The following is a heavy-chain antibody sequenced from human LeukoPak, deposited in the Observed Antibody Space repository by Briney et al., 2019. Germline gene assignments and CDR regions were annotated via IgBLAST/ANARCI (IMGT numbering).Heavy chain of an antibody. Sequence: ASVTVSCKASGYTFTGYYIHWVRQAPGQGLEWMGWINPNSGGTNYAQKFQGRVTMTRDTSISTAYMELSRLRSDDTAVYYCARGPYSSSSNFDYWGQGTLVTVSS. J-gene: IGHJ4*02. CDR1: GYTFTGYY. CDR3: ARGPYSSSSNFDY. CDR2: INPNSGGT. D-gene: IGHD6-6*01. V-gene: IGHV1-2*02.